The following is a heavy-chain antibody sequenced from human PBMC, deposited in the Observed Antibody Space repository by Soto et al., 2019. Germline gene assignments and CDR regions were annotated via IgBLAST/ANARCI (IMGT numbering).Heavy chain of an antibody. CDR1: GFTFSSYG. J-gene: IGHJ6*02. V-gene: IGHV3-30*18. D-gene: IGHD4-4*01. CDR2: ISYAGSNK. Sequence: QVQLVESGGGVVQPGRSLRLSCAASGFTFSSYGMHWVRQAPGKGLEWVAVISYAGSNKYYADSVKGRFTISRDNSKNTLYLQMNSLRAEDTAVYYCAKDLYSNYDPDYYYGMDVWGQGTTVTVSS. CDR3: AKDLYSNYDPDYYYGMDV.